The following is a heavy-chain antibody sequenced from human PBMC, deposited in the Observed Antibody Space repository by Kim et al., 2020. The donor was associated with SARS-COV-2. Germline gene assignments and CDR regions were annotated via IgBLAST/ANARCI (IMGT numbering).Heavy chain of an antibody. CDR3: AKDGDEDYYYGMDV. J-gene: IGHJ6*01. CDR1: GFTFDDYA. CDR2: ISWNSGSI. D-gene: IGHD3-10*01. Sequence: GGSLRLSCAASGFTFDDYAMHWVRQAPGKGLEWVSGISWNSGSIGYADSVKGRFTISRDNAKNSLYLQMNSLRAEDTALYYCAKDGDEDYYYGMDVWGQGTTVTVSS. V-gene: IGHV3-9*01.